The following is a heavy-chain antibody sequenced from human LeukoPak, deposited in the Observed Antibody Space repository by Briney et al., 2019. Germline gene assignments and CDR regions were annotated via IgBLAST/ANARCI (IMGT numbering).Heavy chain of an antibody. CDR2: IDFSGST. CDR1: GASVSTYY. V-gene: IGHV4-59*02. CDR3: ARGSDFFDY. Sequence: SETLSLTCTASGASVSTYYWSWLRQPPGKGLEWIGYIDFSGSTSYNPSLKSRVTISVDTSKNQFSLKLSSVTAADAAGYYCARGSDFFDYWGQGTLVTVSS. D-gene: IGHD1-26*01. J-gene: IGHJ4*02.